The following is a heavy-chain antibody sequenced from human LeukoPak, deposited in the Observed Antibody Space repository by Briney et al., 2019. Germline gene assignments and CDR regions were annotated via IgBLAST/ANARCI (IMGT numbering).Heavy chain of an antibody. Sequence: PGGSLRLSCAASGFTFSSYSMNWVRQAPGKGLEWVSSISSSSSYIYYADSVKGRFTISRDNAKNSLYLQMNSLRAEDTAVYYCASSPAARDGIDYWGQGTLVTVSS. CDR1: GFTFSSYS. D-gene: IGHD2-2*01. CDR2: ISSSSSYI. J-gene: IGHJ4*02. CDR3: ASSPAARDGIDY. V-gene: IGHV3-21*01.